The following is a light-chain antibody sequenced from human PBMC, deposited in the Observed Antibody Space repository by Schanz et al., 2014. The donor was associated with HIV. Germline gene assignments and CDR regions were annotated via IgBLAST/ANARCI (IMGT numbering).Light chain of an antibody. V-gene: IGLV2-14*03. Sequence: QSVLTQPASVSGSPGQSITISCTGTNSDIGGYNFVSWYQQHADKAPKLIIYDVTSRPSGISSRFSGSKSGNTASLTISGLQAEDEADYYCQSYDSSLRASVFGGGTQAHRP. CDR3: QSYDSSLRASV. J-gene: IGLJ3*02. CDR2: DVT. CDR1: NSDIGGYNF.